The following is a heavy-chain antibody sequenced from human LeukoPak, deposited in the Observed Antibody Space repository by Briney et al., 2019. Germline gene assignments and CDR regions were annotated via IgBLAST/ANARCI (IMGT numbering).Heavy chain of an antibody. J-gene: IGHJ4*02. CDR2: ISYDGSNK. CDR3: AKDGIGAWYYDSSGFQSD. Sequence: PGGSLRLSCAASGFTFSSYGMHWVRQAPGKGLEWVAVISYDGSNKYYADSVKGRFTISRDNSKNTLYLQMNSLRAEDTAVYYCAKDGIGAWYYDSSGFQSDWGQGTLVTVSS. V-gene: IGHV3-30*18. D-gene: IGHD3-22*01. CDR1: GFTFSSYG.